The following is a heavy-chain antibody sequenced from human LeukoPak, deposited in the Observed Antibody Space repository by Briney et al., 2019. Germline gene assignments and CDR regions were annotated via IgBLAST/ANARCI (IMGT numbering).Heavy chain of an antibody. Sequence: SETLSLTCTVSGGSISGSSYYWGWIRQPPGKGLEWIGSIYYSGSTYYNPSLKSRVTISVDTSKNQFSLKLSSVTAADTAVYYCAGSIVGAESYYYYYYMDVWGKGTTVTVSS. CDR3: AGSIVGAESYYYYYYMDV. CDR2: IYYSGST. J-gene: IGHJ6*03. V-gene: IGHV4-39*01. CDR1: GGSISGSSYY. D-gene: IGHD1-26*01.